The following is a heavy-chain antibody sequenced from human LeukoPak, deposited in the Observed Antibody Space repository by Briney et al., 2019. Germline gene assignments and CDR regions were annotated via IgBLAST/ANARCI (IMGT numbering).Heavy chain of an antibody. Sequence: ASVKVSCKASGYTFTSYGISWVRQAPGQGLEWMGWISTYNGNTNYAQKLQGRVTMTTDTSTSTAYRELRSLRSDDTSVYYCARVSGSGSLAVLRYWGQGTLVTVSS. CDR1: GYTFTSYG. V-gene: IGHV1-18*01. D-gene: IGHD3-10*01. CDR3: ARVSGSGSLAVLRY. J-gene: IGHJ4*02. CDR2: ISTYNGNT.